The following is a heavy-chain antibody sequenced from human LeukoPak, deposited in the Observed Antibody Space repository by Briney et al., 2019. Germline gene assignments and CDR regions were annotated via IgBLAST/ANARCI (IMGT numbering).Heavy chain of an antibody. CDR1: GFTFDDYA. J-gene: IGHJ4*02. D-gene: IGHD6-19*01. Sequence: GRSLRLSCAASGFTFDDYAMHWVRQAPGKGLVWVSGISWNSGSIGYADSVKGRFTISRDNAKNSLYLQMNSLRAEDTALYYCAKVLGYSSGWYDYWGQGTLVTVPS. V-gene: IGHV3-9*01. CDR3: AKVLGYSSGWYDY. CDR2: ISWNSGSI.